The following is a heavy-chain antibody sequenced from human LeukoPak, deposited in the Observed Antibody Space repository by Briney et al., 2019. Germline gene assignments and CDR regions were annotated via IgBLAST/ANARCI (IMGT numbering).Heavy chain of an antibody. J-gene: IGHJ6*02. V-gene: IGHV4-39*01. CDR2: IYYGGST. Sequence: SETLSLTCTVSGDSMSSSHYYWVWIRQSPGKGLEWIGSIYYGGSTYSNPPLKSRVTISSETSKNQFSLKLSSVTATDTAVYYCARRSHCTGGSCPPVWGQGTTVTVSS. CDR1: GDSMSSSHYY. CDR3: ARRSHCTGGSCPPV. D-gene: IGHD2-8*02.